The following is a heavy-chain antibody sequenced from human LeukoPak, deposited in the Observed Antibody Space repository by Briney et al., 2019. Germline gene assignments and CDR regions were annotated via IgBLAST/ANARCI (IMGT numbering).Heavy chain of an antibody. D-gene: IGHD6-19*01. Sequence: ASVKVSCKASGYTFTGYYMHWVRQAPGQGLEWMGRINPNSGGTNYAQKFQGRVTMTRDTSISTAYMELSRLRSDDTAVYYCARPEVQWLGQYDYFQHWGQGTLVTVSS. CDR2: INPNSGGT. V-gene: IGHV1-2*06. CDR1: GYTFTGYY. CDR3: ARPEVQWLGQYDYFQH. J-gene: IGHJ1*01.